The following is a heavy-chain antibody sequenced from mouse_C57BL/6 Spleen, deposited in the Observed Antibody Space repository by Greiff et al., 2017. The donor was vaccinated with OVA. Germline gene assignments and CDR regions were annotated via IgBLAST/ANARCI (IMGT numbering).Heavy chain of an antibody. CDR1: GYTFTSYG. CDR3: ARGVDDYDWYFDV. D-gene: IGHD2-4*01. CDR2: IYPRSGNT. Sequence: VQLQQSGAELARPGASVKLSCKASGYTFTSYGISWVKQRTGQGLEWIGEIYPRSGNTYYNEKFKGKATLTADKSSSTACMELRSLTSEDSAVYVGARGVDDYDWYFDVWGTWTTVTVSS. J-gene: IGHJ1*03. V-gene: IGHV1-81*01.